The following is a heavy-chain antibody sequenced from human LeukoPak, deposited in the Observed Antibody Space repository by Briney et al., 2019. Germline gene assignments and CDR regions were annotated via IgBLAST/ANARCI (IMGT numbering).Heavy chain of an antibody. CDR2: ISSATSTI. CDR3: ARDRDSSWQHYYYGMDV. J-gene: IGHJ6*02. V-gene: IGHV3-48*04. Sequence: GGSLRLSCAASGFTFSSSGMNWVRQAPGKGLEWVSYISSATSTIYYADSVKGRFTISRDNAKNSLYLQMNSLRAEDTAVYYCARDRDSSWQHYYYGMDVWGQGTTVTVSS. D-gene: IGHD6-13*01. CDR1: GFTFSSSG.